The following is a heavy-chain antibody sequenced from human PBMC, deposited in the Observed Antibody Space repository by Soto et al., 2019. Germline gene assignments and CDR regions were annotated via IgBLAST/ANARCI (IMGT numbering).Heavy chain of an antibody. J-gene: IGHJ6*04. CDR3: ARDVGYCRSYRFPYYYYGFGV. CDR1: GYTFTSYG. D-gene: IGHD2-2*01. CDR2: ISAYNGNT. Sequence: QVQLVQSGAEVKKPGASVKVSCKASGYTFTSYGISWVRQAPGQGLEWMGWISAYNGNTNYAQKLQGRVTMTTDTSPSTGYIGLKGLRTDDTAVFYCARDVGYCRSYRFPYYYYGFGVWGEGTTVTVSS. V-gene: IGHV1-18*01.